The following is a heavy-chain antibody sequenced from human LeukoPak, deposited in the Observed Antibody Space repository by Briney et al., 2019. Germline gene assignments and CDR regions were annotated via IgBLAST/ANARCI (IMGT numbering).Heavy chain of an antibody. Sequence: PGGSLRLSCAASGFTFSNYGMHWVRQAPGKGLEWVAVISDDGSNKHYTDSVKGRFTISRDNSKNTMLLQMNSLRAEDTAVYYCAKAQLNYDILTGYYADPDAFDIWGQGTMVTVSS. CDR2: ISDDGSNK. CDR1: GFTFSNYG. D-gene: IGHD3-9*01. J-gene: IGHJ3*02. CDR3: AKAQLNYDILTGYYADPDAFDI. V-gene: IGHV3-30*18.